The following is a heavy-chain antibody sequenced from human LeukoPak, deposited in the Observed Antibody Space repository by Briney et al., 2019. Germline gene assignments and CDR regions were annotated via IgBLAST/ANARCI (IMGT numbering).Heavy chain of an antibody. CDR2: IYYSGST. CDR1: GGSISSYY. J-gene: IGHJ4*02. V-gene: IGHV4-59*01. Sequence: PSETLSLTCTVSGGSISSYYWSWTRQPPGKGLEWIGYIYYSGSTNYNPSLKSRVTISVDTSKNQFSLKLSSVTAADTAVYYCARAMVRGAYAIDYWGQGTLVTVSS. CDR3: ARAMVRGAYAIDY. D-gene: IGHD3-10*01.